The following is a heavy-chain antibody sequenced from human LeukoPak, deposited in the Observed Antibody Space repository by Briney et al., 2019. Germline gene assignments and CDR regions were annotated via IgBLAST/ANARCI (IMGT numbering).Heavy chain of an antibody. J-gene: IGHJ4*02. D-gene: IGHD3-16*01. V-gene: IGHV3-21*01. CDR1: GFTFSSYS. CDR3: AKGAKTAYYFDY. Sequence: GGSLRLSCAASGFTFSSYSMNWVRQAPGKGLEWVSSINSDSSLMFYAESVKGRFTISRDNSKNTLYLQMDSLRAEDTAVYYCAKGAKTAYYFDYWGQGTLVTVSS. CDR2: INSDSSLM.